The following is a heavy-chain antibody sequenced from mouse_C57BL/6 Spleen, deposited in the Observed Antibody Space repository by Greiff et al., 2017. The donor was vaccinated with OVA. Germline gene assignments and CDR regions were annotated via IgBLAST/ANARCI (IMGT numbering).Heavy chain of an antibody. CDR3: ARGLRSYFDY. CDR2: IDPSDSYT. CDR1: GYTFTSYW. J-gene: IGHJ2*01. Sequence: QVHVKQPGAELVMPGASVKLSCKASGYTFTSYWMHWVKQRPGQGLEWIGEIDPSDSYTNYNQKFKGKSTLTVDKSSSTAYMQLSSLTSEDSAVYYCARGLRSYFDYWGQGTTLTVSS. D-gene: IGHD2-4*01. V-gene: IGHV1-69*01.